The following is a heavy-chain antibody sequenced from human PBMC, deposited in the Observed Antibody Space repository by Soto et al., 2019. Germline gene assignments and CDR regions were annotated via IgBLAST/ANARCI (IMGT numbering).Heavy chain of an antibody. V-gene: IGHV3-33*01. CDR1: GFTFSSYG. CDR3: AREDGGNSGWFD. D-gene: IGHD2-21*02. Sequence: QVQLVESGGGVVQPGRSLRLSCAASGFTFSSYGMNWVRQAPGKGLEWVAVIWYDGSNKYYADSVKGRFTISRDNSKNTLYLQMNSLRAEDTAVYYCAREDGGNSGWFDWGQGTLFTVSS. CDR2: IWYDGSNK. J-gene: IGHJ4*02.